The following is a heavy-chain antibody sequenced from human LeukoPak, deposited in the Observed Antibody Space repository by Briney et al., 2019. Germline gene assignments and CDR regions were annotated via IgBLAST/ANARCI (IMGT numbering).Heavy chain of an antibody. J-gene: IGHJ4*02. V-gene: IGHV3-23*01. CDR1: GFTFSSYV. Sequence: GGSLRLSCAASGFTFSSYVMNWVRQAPGKGLEWVSAISGSGGSTYYADSVKGRFTISRDNSKNALYLQMDSLRAEDTAVYYCAKDPTLAREPDYRGQGTLVTVSS. CDR2: ISGSGGST. CDR3: AKDPTLAREPDY. D-gene: IGHD1-14*01.